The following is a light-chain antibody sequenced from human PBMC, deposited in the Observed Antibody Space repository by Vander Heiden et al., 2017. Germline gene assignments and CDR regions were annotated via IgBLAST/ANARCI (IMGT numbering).Light chain of an antibody. CDR2: LGS. CDR1: QSLLHSNRFNH. CDR3: MQALQTPT. V-gene: IGKV2-28*01. J-gene: IGKJ1*01. Sequence: DIVMTQSPLSLPVTPGEPASISCRSSQSLLHSNRFNHLDWYLQRPGQSPQLLVYLGSNRAFGVPDRFSGSGSGTDFTLKIRRVEAEDVGIYYCMQALQTPTFGQGTKVELK.